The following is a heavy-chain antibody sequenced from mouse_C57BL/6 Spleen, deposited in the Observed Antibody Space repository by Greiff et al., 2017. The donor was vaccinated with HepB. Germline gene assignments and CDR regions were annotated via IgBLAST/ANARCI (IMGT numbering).Heavy chain of an antibody. V-gene: IGHV1-4*01. J-gene: IGHJ1*03. CDR3: AGAVVTRGDWYFGV. CDR2: INPSSGYT. CDR1: GYTFTSYT. D-gene: IGHD2-2*01. Sequence: VQLQQSGAELVRPGASVKMSCKASGYTFTSYTMHWVKQRPGQGLEWIGYINPSSGYTKYNQKFKDKATLTADKSSSTAYMQLSSLTSEDAAVYYGAGAVVTRGDWYFGVWGTGATVT.